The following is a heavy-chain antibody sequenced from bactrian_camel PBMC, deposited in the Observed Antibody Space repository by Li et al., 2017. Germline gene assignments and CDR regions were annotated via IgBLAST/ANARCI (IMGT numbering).Heavy chain of an antibody. Sequence: DVQLVESGGGLVQPGDSLTLSCATSGFTFSSYAMSWVRQAPGKGLEWVSAINSGGTSTYYADSVKGRFTISQGNAKNTVILQMNNLKPEDTAMYYCAFRDAFYSDHGWLLPHDYDYWGQGTQVTVS. J-gene: IGHJ4*01. CDR3: AFRDAFYSDHGWLLPHDYDY. V-gene: IGHV3S40*01. D-gene: IGHD4*01. CDR1: GFTFSSYA. CDR2: INSGGTST.